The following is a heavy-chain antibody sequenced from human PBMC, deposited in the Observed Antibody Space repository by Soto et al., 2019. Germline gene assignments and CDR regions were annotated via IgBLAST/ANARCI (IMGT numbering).Heavy chain of an antibody. J-gene: IGHJ4*02. CDR2: MNPNSGNT. V-gene: IGHV1-8*01. CDR1: GYTFTSYD. CDR3: ARGYCSGGSCYVYYFDY. Sequence: QVQLVQSGAEVKKPGASVKVSCKASGYTFTSYDINWVRQATGQGLEWMGWMNPNSGNTGYAQKFQGRVTMTRNTSISTAYMELSSLRSEDTAVYYCARGYCSGGSCYVYYFDYWGQGTLVTVSS. D-gene: IGHD2-15*01.